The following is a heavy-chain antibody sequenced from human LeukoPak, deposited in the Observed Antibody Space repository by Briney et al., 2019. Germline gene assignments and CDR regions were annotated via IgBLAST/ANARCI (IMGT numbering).Heavy chain of an antibody. Sequence: SETLSLTCTVSGGSISSYYWSWIRQPPGKGLEWIGYIYYSGSTNYNPSLKSRVTISVDTSKNQFFLKLSSVTAADTAVYYCAGSTFYGFYWFDPWGQGTLVTVSS. CDR1: GGSISSYY. CDR2: IYYSGST. J-gene: IGHJ5*02. D-gene: IGHD2/OR15-2a*01. CDR3: AGSTFYGFYWFDP. V-gene: IGHV4-59*01.